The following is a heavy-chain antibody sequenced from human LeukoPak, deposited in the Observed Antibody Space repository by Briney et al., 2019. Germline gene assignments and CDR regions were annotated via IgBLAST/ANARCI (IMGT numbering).Heavy chain of an antibody. CDR2: ISGNGGRT. Sequence: PGGSLRLSCAASGFTFSILDMSWVRQAPGKGLEWVSAISGNGGRTYYADSVKGRFTISRDNSKNTLYLQINSLRAEDTAVYYCAGSFYIAAAGDYWGQGTLVTVSS. CDR1: GFTFSILD. J-gene: IGHJ4*02. CDR3: AGSFYIAAAGDY. V-gene: IGHV3-23*01. D-gene: IGHD6-13*01.